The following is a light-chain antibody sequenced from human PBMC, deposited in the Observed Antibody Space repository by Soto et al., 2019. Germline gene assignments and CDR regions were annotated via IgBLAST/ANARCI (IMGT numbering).Light chain of an antibody. CDR3: QQYGGSPRALS. CDR1: QTVGTDF. J-gene: IGKJ4*01. Sequence: EIVLTQSPDTLSLSPGERATLSCRASQTVGTDFLVWYQQKIGQPPRLLIYATSRRATGIPDRFSGSGSGTDFTLTISRLEPADFAVYYCQQYGGSPRALSFGGGTRVESK. CDR2: ATS. V-gene: IGKV3-20*01.